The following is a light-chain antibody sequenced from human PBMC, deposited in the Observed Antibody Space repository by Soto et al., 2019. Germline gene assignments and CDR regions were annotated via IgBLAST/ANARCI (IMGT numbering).Light chain of an antibody. J-gene: IGKJ1*01. CDR2: GAS. Sequence: EIVMTQSPATLSVTPGERATLSCRASQSVGSNLAWYQQKPGQAPRLLIYGASTRATGIPARFSGSGSGTEFTLTISSLQSEDFAVYYCQQQAFGQGTKV. CDR1: QSVGSN. CDR3: QQQA. V-gene: IGKV3-15*01.